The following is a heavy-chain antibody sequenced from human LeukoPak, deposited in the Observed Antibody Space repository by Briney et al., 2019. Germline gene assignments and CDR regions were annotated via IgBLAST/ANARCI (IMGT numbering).Heavy chain of an antibody. Sequence: AGGSLRLSCEASGFTFGTFWMSWVRQAPGKGLEWVANINQGGETDYVDSVKGRFTISRDNAKNSLYLQMNSLRAEDTAVYYCARDLYRIVVVPHYFDYWGQGTLVTVPS. D-gene: IGHD3-22*01. V-gene: IGHV3-7*01. CDR2: INQGGET. CDR3: ARDLYRIVVVPHYFDY. CDR1: GFTFGTFW. J-gene: IGHJ4*02.